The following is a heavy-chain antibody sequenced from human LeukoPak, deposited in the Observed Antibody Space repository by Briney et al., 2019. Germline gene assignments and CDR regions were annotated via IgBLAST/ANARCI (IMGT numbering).Heavy chain of an antibody. D-gene: IGHD1-1*01. Sequence: GGSLRLSCAASGFTFSSSAMSWVRQAPGKGLEWVSVITGSGGTTYYADSVKGRFTISRDNAENMLFLQMNSLRAEDTAVYYCASFGTTDYWGQGSLVTVSS. J-gene: IGHJ4*02. V-gene: IGHV3-23*01. CDR1: GFTFSSSA. CDR3: ASFGTTDY. CDR2: ITGSGGTT.